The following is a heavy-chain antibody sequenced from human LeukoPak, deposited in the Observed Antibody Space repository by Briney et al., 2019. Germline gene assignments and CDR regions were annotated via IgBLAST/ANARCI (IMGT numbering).Heavy chain of an antibody. V-gene: IGHV3-21*01. J-gene: IGHJ4*02. Sequence: GGSLRLSCAASGFTFSSYSMNWVRQAPGKGLEWVSSISSSSSYIYYADSVKGRFTISRDNAKNSLYLQMNSLRAEDTAVYYCARGTTGIAVTEFDYWGQGTLVTVSS. CDR2: ISSSSSYI. D-gene: IGHD6-19*01. CDR1: GFTFSSYS. CDR3: ARGTTGIAVTEFDY.